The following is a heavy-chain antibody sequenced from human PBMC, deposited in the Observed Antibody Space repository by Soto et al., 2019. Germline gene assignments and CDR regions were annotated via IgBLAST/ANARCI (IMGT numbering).Heavy chain of an antibody. CDR2: ISAYNGNT. CDR3: ARVRGYSGLPPALFYYYGMDV. Sequence: GASVKVSCKASGYTFTSYGISWVRQAPGQGLEWMGWISAYNGNTNYAQKLQGRVTMTTDTSTSTAYMELRSLRSDDTAVYYFARVRGYSGLPPALFYYYGMDVWGQGTTVTVSS. CDR1: GYTFTSYG. D-gene: IGHD5-12*01. J-gene: IGHJ6*02. V-gene: IGHV1-18*01.